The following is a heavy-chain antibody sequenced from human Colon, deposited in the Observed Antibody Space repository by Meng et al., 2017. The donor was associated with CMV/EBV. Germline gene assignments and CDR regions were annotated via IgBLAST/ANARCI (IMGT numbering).Heavy chain of an antibody. CDR1: EYTLNGYY. V-gene: IGHV1-2*06. CDR2: LNPKSGDA. CDR3: ARGLGAAGKGTWFDP. Sequence: SEYTLNGYYIYWVRQAPGQGLEWVGRLNPKSGDAQYGQRFQGRVAMTSDTSTSTAYMELNSLTHDDTAVYYCARGLGAAGKGTWFDPWGQGTLVTVSS. D-gene: IGHD6-13*01. J-gene: IGHJ5*02.